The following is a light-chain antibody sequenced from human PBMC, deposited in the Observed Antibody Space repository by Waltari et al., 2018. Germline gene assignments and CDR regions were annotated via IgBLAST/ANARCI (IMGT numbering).Light chain of an antibody. CDR2: AVS. J-gene: IGLJ2*01. CDR1: SSAVGNYTR. V-gene: IGLV2-23*02. CDR3: SSYAGSSKGV. Sequence: QSAPTQPASVSGSPGQSITISCTGTSSAVGNYTRVSWYQQHPGKAPKLMIYAVSKRPSGVSDRFSGSKSGDMASLTISGLQPEDEAEYFCSSYAGSSKGVFGGGTKVTVL.